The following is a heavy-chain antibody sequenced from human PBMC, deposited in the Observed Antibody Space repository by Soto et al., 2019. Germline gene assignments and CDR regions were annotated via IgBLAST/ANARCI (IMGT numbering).Heavy chain of an antibody. J-gene: IGHJ5*02. Sequence: GGSLRLSCAASGFTVSSNYMSWVRQAPGKGLEYVSTINRNGGGTYYANSVKGRFTVSRDDSENTAYLQMNSLQNEDTAVYYCICREDYGAHMWYDPWGQGTLVTVS. CDR2: INRNGGGT. CDR3: ICREDYGAHMWYDP. V-gene: IGHV3-64*01. CDR1: GFTVSSNY. D-gene: IGHD4-17*01.